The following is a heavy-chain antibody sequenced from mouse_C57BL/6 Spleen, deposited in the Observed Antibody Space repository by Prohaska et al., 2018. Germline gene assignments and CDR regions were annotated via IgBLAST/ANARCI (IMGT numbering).Heavy chain of an antibody. Sequence: EVQLLETVGGLVQPGGSRGLSCEGSGFTFSGFWMCWVRQTPGKTLEWIGDINSDGSAINYAPSIKYRFTIFRDNDKSTLYLQMSNVLSEDTATYFCMRYGNYWYFDVWGTGTTVTVSS. J-gene: IGHJ1*03. CDR3: MRYGNYWYFDV. CDR2: INSDGSAI. V-gene: IGHV11-2*01. D-gene: IGHD2-1*01. CDR1: GFTFSGFW.